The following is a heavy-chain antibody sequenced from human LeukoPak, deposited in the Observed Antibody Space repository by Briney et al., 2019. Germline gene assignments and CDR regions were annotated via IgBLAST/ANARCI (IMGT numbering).Heavy chain of an antibody. J-gene: IGHJ4*02. CDR2: INHSGST. Sequence: SETLSLTCAVYGGSFSGYYWSWIRQPPGKGLEWIGEINHSGSTNYNPSLKSRVTISVDTSKSQFSLKLSSVTAADTAVYYCAGGDIVATIEYWGQGTLVTVSS. CDR3: AGGDIVATIEY. D-gene: IGHD5-12*01. V-gene: IGHV4-34*01. CDR1: GGSFSGYY.